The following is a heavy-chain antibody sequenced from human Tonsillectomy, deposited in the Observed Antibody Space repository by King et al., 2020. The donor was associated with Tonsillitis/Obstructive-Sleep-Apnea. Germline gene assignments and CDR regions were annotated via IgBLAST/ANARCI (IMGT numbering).Heavy chain of an antibody. CDR1: GGSFSTYY. CDR2: INHSGNA. J-gene: IGHJ3*02. Sequence: VQLPQWGAGLLKPSETLSLSCAVSGGSFSTYYWSWIRQPPEKGLEWIGEINHSGNANYNPSLKSRVTISVDTSKNKISLRLNSVTAAETAVYYCARGMEQDFWSGNYSDAFDIWGQGTMVTVSS. D-gene: IGHD3-3*01. CDR3: ARGMEQDFWSGNYSDAFDI. V-gene: IGHV4-34*01.